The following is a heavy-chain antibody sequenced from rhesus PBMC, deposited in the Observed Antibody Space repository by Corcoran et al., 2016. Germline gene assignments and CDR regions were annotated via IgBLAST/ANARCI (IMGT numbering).Heavy chain of an antibody. CDR2: INGNIGST. J-gene: IGHJ6*01. V-gene: IGHV4-80*01. CDR3: ASPGGGDYYDDGLDS. CDR1: GASISSYW. D-gene: IGHD3-34*01. Sequence: QVQLQESGPGLVKPSETLSLTCAVSGASISSYWWSWIRQPPGKGLEWIGEINGNIGSTSNNPSLKSRVTISKDASKNQFSLKLSSVTAADTAVYYCASPGGGDYYDDGLDSWGQGVVVTVSS.